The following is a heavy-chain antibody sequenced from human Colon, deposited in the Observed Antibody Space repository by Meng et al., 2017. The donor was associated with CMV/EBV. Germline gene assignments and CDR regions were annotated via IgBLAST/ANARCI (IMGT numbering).Heavy chain of an antibody. CDR3: ARDGWGSLDS. D-gene: IGHD3-10*01. V-gene: IGHV1-69*10. CDR2: IIPYLGIA. Sequence: VSCKAPGGTFSNYAITWVRQAPGQGLEWMGGIIPYLGIANYTQKFQGRVTISADKFTSTAYMELSSLRSEDTAVYYCARDGWGSLDSWGQGTLVTSPQ. J-gene: IGHJ4*02. CDR1: GGTFSNYA.